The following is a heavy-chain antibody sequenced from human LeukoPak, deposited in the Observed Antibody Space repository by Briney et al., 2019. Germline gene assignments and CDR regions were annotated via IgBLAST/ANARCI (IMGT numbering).Heavy chain of an antibody. Sequence: GGSLRLSCAASGFTFSDYYMSWIRQAPGKGLEWVSYISSSGSTIYYADSVKGRFTISRDNAKNSLYLQMNSLRAEDTAVYYCARAPQYYDILTGYYNNWFDPWGQGTLVTVSS. CDR1: GFTFSDYY. CDR2: ISSSGSTI. V-gene: IGHV3-11*04. D-gene: IGHD3-9*01. CDR3: ARAPQYYDILTGYYNNWFDP. J-gene: IGHJ5*02.